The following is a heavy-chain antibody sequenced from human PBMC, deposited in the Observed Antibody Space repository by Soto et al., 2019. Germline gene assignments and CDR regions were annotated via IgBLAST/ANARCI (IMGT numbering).Heavy chain of an antibody. CDR2: ISAYNGNT. V-gene: IGHV1-18*01. CDR1: GYTFTSYG. D-gene: IGHD3-22*01. CDR3: ARESAGRDEFESSGDFDS. Sequence: ASVKVSCKASGYTFTSYGISWVRQAPGQGLEWMGWISAYNGNTNYAQKLQGRVTMTTDTSTSTVYMELSSLRSEDTAVYYCARESAGRDEFESSGDFDSWGQGTLVTVSS. J-gene: IGHJ4*02.